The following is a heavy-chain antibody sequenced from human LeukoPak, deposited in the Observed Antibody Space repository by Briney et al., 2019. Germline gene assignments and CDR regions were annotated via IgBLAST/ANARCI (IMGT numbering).Heavy chain of an antibody. D-gene: IGHD3-10*01. CDR3: VIGGAYGSGVYGLADY. CDR1: GGSFSGYY. Sequence: SETLSLTCAVYGGSFSGYYWSWIRQPPGKGLEWIGEINHSGSTNYNPSLKSRVTISLDTSKNQFSLKLSYVTAADTAVYFCVIGGAYGSGVYGLADYWGQGTLVTVSS. J-gene: IGHJ4*02. CDR2: INHSGST. V-gene: IGHV4-34*01.